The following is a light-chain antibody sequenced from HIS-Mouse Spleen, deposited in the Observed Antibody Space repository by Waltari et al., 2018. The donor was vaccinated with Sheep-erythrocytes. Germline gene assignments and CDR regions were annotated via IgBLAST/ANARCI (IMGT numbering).Light chain of an antibody. CDR1: SSNIGSNY. Sequence: QSVLTQPPSASGTPGQRVTISCSGSSSNIGSNYVYWYQQLPGTAPKLLLYRNNRRPSGVPDRCSGAKAGTSASLAISGLRSEDEADYYCAAWDDSLSGNWVFGGGTKLTVL. J-gene: IGLJ3*02. CDR2: RNN. CDR3: AAWDDSLSGNWV. V-gene: IGLV1-47*01.